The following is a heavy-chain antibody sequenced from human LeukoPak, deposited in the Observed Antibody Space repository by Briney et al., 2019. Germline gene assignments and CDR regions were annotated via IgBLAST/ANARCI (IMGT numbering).Heavy chain of an antibody. J-gene: IGHJ4*02. CDR1: GFTFSRFA. CDR3: AKDRYGDYSFEY. D-gene: IGHD4-17*01. CDR2: ISGSGSDT. V-gene: IGHV3-23*01. Sequence: GRCLRLSCAASGFTFSRFAMSWVRQAPGKGLEWVSAISGSGSDTYYADSVKGRFTVSRDNSKNTLYLQMNSLRAEDTALYYCAKDRYGDYSFEYWGQGTLVTVSS.